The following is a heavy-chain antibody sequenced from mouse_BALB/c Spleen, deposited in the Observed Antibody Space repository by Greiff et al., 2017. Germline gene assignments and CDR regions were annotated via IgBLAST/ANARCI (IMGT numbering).Heavy chain of an antibody. V-gene: IGHV5-6-4*01. D-gene: IGHD2-14*01. Sequence: EVHLVESGGGLVKPGGSLKLSCAASGFTFSSYTMSWVRQTPEKRLEWVATISSGGSYTYYPASVKGRFTISRDNAKNTLYLQMSSLTSEDTAMYYCTRWGAYYRYDDAMDYGGQGTSVTVSS. CDR2: ISSGGSYT. CDR1: GFTFSSYT. J-gene: IGHJ4*01. CDR3: TRWGAYYRYDDAMDY.